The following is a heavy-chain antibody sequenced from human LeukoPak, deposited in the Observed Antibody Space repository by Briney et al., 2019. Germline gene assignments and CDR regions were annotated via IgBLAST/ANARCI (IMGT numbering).Heavy chain of an antibody. J-gene: IGHJ4*02. Sequence: GESLKISCKASGYSFTSYWIGWVRQMPGKGLEWMGIIYPDDSDTRYSPSFQGQVTISADKSISTAYLLWSSLKASDTAMYYCARLVDTTMADYWGQGSLVTVSS. V-gene: IGHV5-51*01. CDR1: GYSFTSYW. CDR2: IYPDDSDT. CDR3: ARLVDTTMADY. D-gene: IGHD5-18*01.